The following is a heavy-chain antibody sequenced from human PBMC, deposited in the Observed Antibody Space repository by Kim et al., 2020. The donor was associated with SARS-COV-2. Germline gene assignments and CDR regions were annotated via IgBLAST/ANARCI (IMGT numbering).Heavy chain of an antibody. CDR1: GFTFNTYG. J-gene: IGHJ4*02. V-gene: IGHV3-30*18. Sequence: GGSLRLSCAASGFTFNTYGIHWVRQAPGKGLEWVAVISYDGSHKYYADSVKGRFTISRDNSKNTLYLQMNILRIEDTAVYYCAKSFSGCYFGYDYWGQGTLVTVSS. D-gene: IGHD1-26*01. CDR2: ISYDGSHK. CDR3: AKSFSGCYFGYDY.